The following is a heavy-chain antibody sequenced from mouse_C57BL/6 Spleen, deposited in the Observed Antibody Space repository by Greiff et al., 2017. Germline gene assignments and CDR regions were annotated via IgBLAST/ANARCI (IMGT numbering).Heavy chain of an antibody. V-gene: IGHV1-69*01. D-gene: IGHD1-1*01. J-gene: IGHJ2*01. CDR2: IGPSDSYT. CDR1: GYTFTSYS. Sequence: QVQLQQPGAELVMPGASVKLSCKASGYTFTSYSMHWVNQRPGQGLEWIGEIGPSDSYTNYNQKFKGKSTLTVDKSSSTAYMQICSLTSENSAVYNCVRRELLRQYYFDYWGEGTTRTVSS. CDR3: VRRELLRQYYFDY.